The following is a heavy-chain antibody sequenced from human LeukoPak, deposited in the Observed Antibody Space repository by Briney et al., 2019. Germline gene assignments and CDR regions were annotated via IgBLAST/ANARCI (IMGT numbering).Heavy chain of an antibody. V-gene: IGHV3-66*01. J-gene: IGHJ6*02. D-gene: IGHD5-18*01. CDR2: IYSGGDT. CDR3: ASTWIQLWSLGMDV. Sequence: GGSLRLSCAASGFTVSSNYMTWVRQAPGKGLEWVSVIYSGGDTFYTDSVKGRFTISRDNSKNTLYLQMNSLRAEDTAVYYCASTWIQLWSLGMDVWGQGTTVTVSS. CDR1: GFTVSSNY.